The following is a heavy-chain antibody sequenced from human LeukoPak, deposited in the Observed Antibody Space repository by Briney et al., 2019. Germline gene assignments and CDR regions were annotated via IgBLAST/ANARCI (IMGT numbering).Heavy chain of an antibody. CDR1: GFTFSSYG. CDR2: IRYDGSNK. Sequence: GGSLRLSCAASGFTFSSYGMHWVRKAPARGLEGVAFIRYDGSNKYYADSVKGRFTISRDNSKNTLYLQMNSLRAEDTAVYYCAKDQGRRVGYFDYWGQGTLVTVSS. CDR3: AKDQGRRVGYFDY. D-gene: IGHD2-15*01. J-gene: IGHJ4*02. V-gene: IGHV3-30*02.